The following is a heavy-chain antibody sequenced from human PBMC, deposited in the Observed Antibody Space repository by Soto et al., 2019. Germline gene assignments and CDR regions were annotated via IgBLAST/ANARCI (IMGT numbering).Heavy chain of an antibody. D-gene: IGHD4-17*01. V-gene: IGHV3-53*01. J-gene: IGHJ5*02. Sequence: EVQLVESGGGLIQPGGSLRLSCAASGFTVSSDYMSWVRQAPGKGLEWVSVIYTGGSTYYADSVKGRFTFSRDNSKNTLYLQISSLRAEDTAVYYCARAYGGNPALFDPWGQGTLVTVSS. CDR2: IYTGGST. CDR1: GFTVSSDY. CDR3: ARAYGGNPALFDP.